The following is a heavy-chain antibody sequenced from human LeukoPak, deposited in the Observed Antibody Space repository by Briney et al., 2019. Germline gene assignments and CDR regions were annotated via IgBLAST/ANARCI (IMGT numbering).Heavy chain of an antibody. CDR2: INPNSGGT. CDR1: GYTFTGYY. D-gene: IGHD5-18*01. Sequence: ASVKVSCKASGYTFTGYYMHWVRQAPGQGLEWMGWINPNSGGTNYAQKFQGRVTMTRDTFINTAYMELSSLRSDDTAFYFCAKGRNVDTVMNDWGQGTLVTVSS. J-gene: IGHJ4*02. CDR3: AKGRNVDTVMND. V-gene: IGHV1-2*02.